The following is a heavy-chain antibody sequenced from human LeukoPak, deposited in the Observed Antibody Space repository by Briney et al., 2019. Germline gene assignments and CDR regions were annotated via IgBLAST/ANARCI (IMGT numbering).Heavy chain of an antibody. Sequence: PSETLSLTCTVSGGSVSSGSYYWSWIRQPPGKGLEWIGYIYYSGSTNYNPSLKSRVTISVDTSKNQFSLKLSSVTAADTAVYYCARDLPYYYDSSGYYYGHFDYWGQGTLVTVSS. CDR1: GGSVSSGSYY. CDR3: ARDLPYYYDSSGYYYGHFDY. CDR2: IYYSGST. J-gene: IGHJ4*02. D-gene: IGHD3-22*01. V-gene: IGHV4-61*01.